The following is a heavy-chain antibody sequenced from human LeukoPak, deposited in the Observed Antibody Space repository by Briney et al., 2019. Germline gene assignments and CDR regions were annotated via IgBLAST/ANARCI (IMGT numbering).Heavy chain of an antibody. J-gene: IGHJ4*02. V-gene: IGHV1-2*02. Sequence: ASVKVSCKASGYTFTDYYLHWVRQAPGQGLEWMGWINPSSGGTNYAQKFQGRVTMTRDTSISTAYMELSRLRSDDTAVYYCARVNTMVRGVIIGEYYFDYWGQGTLVTVSS. CDR1: GYTFTDYY. CDR2: INPSSGGT. CDR3: ARVNTMVRGVIIGEYYFDY. D-gene: IGHD3-10*01.